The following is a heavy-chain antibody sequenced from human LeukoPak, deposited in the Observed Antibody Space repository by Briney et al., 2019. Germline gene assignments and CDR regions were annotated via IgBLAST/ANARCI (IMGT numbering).Heavy chain of an antibody. D-gene: IGHD1-26*01. J-gene: IGHJ4*02. V-gene: IGHV3-30*03. CDR1: GFTFSTYG. Sequence: GGSLRLSCAAPGFTFSTYGIHWVRQAPGKGLEWVAVISYDGGHKYYADSVKGRFTISRDNSKNTLYLQMNSLRPEDTAVYFCARPYSGSYWGGYYFDYWGQGTLVTVSS. CDR3: ARPYSGSYWGGYYFDY. CDR2: ISYDGGHK.